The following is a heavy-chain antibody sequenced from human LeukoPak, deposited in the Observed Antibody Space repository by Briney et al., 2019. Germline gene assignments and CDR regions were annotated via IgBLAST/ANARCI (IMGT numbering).Heavy chain of an antibody. D-gene: IGHD3-10*01. CDR3: SVETRLGRLSYY. J-gene: IGHJ4*02. Sequence: GGSLRLSCAVSGFTFSSYAMSWVRQAPGKGLVWVSRINSDGSSTSYADSVKGRFTISRDNAKNTLYLQMNSLRAEDTAVYYCSVETRLGRLSYYWGQGTLVTVSS. V-gene: IGHV3-74*01. CDR2: INSDGSST. CDR1: GFTFSSYA.